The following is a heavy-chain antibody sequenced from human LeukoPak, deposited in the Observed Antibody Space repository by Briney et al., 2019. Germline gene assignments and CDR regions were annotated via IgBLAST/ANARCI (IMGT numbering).Heavy chain of an antibody. CDR2: ISGSGGST. D-gene: IGHD3-10*01. Sequence: GGSLRLSCAASGFTFSSYAMSWVRQAPGKGLEWVSAISGSGGSTYYADSVKGRFTISRDNSKNTLYLQMNSLRAEDTAVYYCAKGDVLLWFGELLLGAFDIWGQGTMVTVSS. CDR1: GFTFSSYA. J-gene: IGHJ3*02. V-gene: IGHV3-23*01. CDR3: AKGDVLLWFGELLLGAFDI.